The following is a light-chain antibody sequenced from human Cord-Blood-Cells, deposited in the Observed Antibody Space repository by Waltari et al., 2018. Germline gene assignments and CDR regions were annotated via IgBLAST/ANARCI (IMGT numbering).Light chain of an antibody. CDR3: QQYNIWPPLT. CDR1: QSVISN. J-gene: IGKJ4*01. V-gene: IGKV3-15*01. CDR2: GAS. Sequence: EIVMTQSPATLSVSPGERDTLPCRASQSVISNLACYQQKPAQSPRLLSYGASTRATDIPARFSGSGSVTEFTLTISSLQSEDFAVYYCQQYNIWPPLTFGGGTKVEIK.